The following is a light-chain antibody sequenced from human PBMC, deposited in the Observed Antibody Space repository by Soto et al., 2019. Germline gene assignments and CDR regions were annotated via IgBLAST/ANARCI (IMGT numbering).Light chain of an antibody. CDR2: AAS. J-gene: IGKJ2*01. Sequence: DIQMTQSPSSLSASVGDRVTVTCRASQSIVNYLNWYQQKPGKAPKLLIYAASSLQSGVPSRFSGSGSGTDFTLTIASLQPEDFSTYYCQQSDSTPYTFGQGTKVDIK. CDR1: QSIVNY. CDR3: QQSDSTPYT. V-gene: IGKV1-39*01.